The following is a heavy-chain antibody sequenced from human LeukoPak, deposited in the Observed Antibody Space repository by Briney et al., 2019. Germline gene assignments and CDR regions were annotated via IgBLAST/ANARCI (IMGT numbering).Heavy chain of an antibody. CDR2: INTGDGDT. V-gene: IGHV1-3*04. J-gene: IGHJ4*02. CDR1: GYTFTSNY. Sequence: ASVKVSCKASGYTFTSNYIHWVRQAPGQGLEWMGLINTGDGDTIYSQKFQGRVTITRDTSANTAYLELDSLTSEDTAVYYCAKGSSMGPISFYLDYWGQGTLVTVSS. CDR3: AKGSSMGPISFYLDY. D-gene: IGHD5-24*01.